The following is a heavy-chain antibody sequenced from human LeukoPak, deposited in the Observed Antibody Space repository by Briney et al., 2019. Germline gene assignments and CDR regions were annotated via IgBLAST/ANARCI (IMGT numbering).Heavy chain of an antibody. CDR2: INPNSGGT. J-gene: IGHJ5*02. CDR3: ARESGRYSSGWYIPNWFDP. D-gene: IGHD6-19*01. CDR1: GYTFTGYY. Sequence: ASVKVSCKASGYTFTGYYMHWVRQAPGQGLEWMGWINPNSGGTNYAQKFQGRVTMTRDTSISTAYMELSRLRSDDTAVYYCARESGRYSSGWYIPNWFDPWGQGTLVTVSS. V-gene: IGHV1-2*02.